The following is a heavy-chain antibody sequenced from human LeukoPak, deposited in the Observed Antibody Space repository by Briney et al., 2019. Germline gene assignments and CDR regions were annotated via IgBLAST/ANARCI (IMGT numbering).Heavy chain of an antibody. CDR2: IIPILGIA. CDR1: GGTFSGYA. CDR3: ARDRYYYDSSGYYYYGPFDY. Sequence: SVKVSCKASGGTFSGYAISWVRQAPGQGLEWMGRIIPILGIANYAQKFQGRVTITADKSTSTAYMELSSLRSEDTAVYYCARDRYYYDSSGYYYYGPFDYWGQGTLVTVSS. D-gene: IGHD3-22*01. V-gene: IGHV1-69*04. J-gene: IGHJ4*02.